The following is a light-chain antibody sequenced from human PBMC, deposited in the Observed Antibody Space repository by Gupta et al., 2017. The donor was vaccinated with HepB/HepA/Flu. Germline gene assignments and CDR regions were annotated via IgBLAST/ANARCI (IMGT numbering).Light chain of an antibody. Sequence: QSGLTQPPSVSGAPGQRVTISCTGSSSNIGAHYDVHWYQQLPKTAPKLLIYDNNRRPSGVPDRFSGSTSGTSASLAITVLQTEDAADYYCQSFDTSLSSVVFGGGTKLTVL. J-gene: IGLJ2*01. V-gene: IGLV1-40*01. CDR3: QSFDTSLSSVV. CDR2: DNN. CDR1: SSNIGAHYD.